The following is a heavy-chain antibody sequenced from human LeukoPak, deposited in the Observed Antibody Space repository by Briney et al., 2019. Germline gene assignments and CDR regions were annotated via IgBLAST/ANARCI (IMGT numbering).Heavy chain of an antibody. CDR3: ARVGYCSSTSCYISGYFQH. D-gene: IGHD2-2*02. V-gene: IGHV1-18*01. J-gene: IGHJ1*01. CDR2: ISAYNGNT. Sequence: ASVKVSCKASGYTFTSYGISWVRQAPGQGLEWMGWISAYNGNTNYAQKLQGRVTMTTDTSTSTAYMELSSLRSEDTAVYYCARVGYCSSTSCYISGYFQHWGQGTLVTVSS. CDR1: GYTFTSYG.